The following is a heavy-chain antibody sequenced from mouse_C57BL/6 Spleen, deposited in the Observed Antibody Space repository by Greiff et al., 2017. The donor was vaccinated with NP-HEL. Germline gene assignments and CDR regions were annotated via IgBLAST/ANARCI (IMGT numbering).Heavy chain of an antibody. CDR1: GYTFTDYN. CDR3: ARGGLGRKFAY. Sequence: EVQLQQSGPELVQPGASAKIPCKASGYTFTDYNMDWVKQSHGKSLEWIGDINPNNGGTIYNQKFKGKATLTVDKSSSTAYMELRSLTSEDTAVYYCARGGLGRKFAYWGQGTLVTVSA. J-gene: IGHJ3*01. CDR2: INPNNGGT. V-gene: IGHV1-18*01. D-gene: IGHD4-1*01.